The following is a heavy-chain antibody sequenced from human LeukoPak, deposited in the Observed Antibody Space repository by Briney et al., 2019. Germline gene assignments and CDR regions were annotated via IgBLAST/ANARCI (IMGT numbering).Heavy chain of an antibody. D-gene: IGHD3-22*01. CDR2: INWNGGST. CDR1: GFTFDDYG. V-gene: IGHV3-20*04. Sequence: GGSLRLSCAASGFTFDDYGMSWVRQAPGKGLEWVSGINWNGGSTGYADSVKGRFTISRDNAKNSLYLQMNSLRAEDTALYYCGRSYYESSGYPPTSFDYWGQGTLVTVSS. CDR3: GRSYYESSGYPPTSFDY. J-gene: IGHJ4*02.